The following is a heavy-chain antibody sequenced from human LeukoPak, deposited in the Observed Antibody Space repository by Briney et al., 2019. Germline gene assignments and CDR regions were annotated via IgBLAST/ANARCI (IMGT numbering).Heavy chain of an antibody. J-gene: IGHJ5*02. CDR3: ARHVSTENYDFWSGYFNWFDP. CDR1: GGSISSYY. CDR2: IYYSGST. D-gene: IGHD3-3*01. V-gene: IGHV4-59*08. Sequence: SETLSLTCTVSGGSISSYYWSWIRQPPGKGLEWIGYIYYSGSTNYNPSLKSRVTISVDTSKNQFSLKLSSVTAADTAVYYCARHVSTENYDFWSGYFNWFDPWGQGTLVTVSS.